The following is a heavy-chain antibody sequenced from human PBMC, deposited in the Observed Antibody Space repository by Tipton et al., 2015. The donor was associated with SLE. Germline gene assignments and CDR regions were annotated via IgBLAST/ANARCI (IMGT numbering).Heavy chain of an antibody. D-gene: IGHD7-27*01. Sequence: TLSLTCDFYGGAFNAYDYHWIRQPPGKGLEWIGKINSFGSTNYSPSLKSRVTMSVDTSKNQFSLKLSSVTAADTAVYYCATYGELGIAYFDYWGQGMLVTVSS. V-gene: IGHV4-34*01. CDR3: ATYGELGIAYFDY. J-gene: IGHJ4*02. CDR1: GGAFNAYD. CDR2: INSFGST.